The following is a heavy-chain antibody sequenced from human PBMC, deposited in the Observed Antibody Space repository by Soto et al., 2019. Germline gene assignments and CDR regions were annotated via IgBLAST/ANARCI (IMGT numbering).Heavy chain of an antibody. D-gene: IGHD6-13*01. CDR1: GFTFSSYT. J-gene: IGHJ6*02. CDR3: AKILFRSSRSANYYDYVGDV. CDR2: ISGSSSST. Sequence: PWWSLRLSCAASGFTFSSYTMNWFRQAPGKGLEWVSSISGSSSSTYYADSVKGRFTISRDNSKNTLYLQMNSLRAEDTAVYYCAKILFRSSRSANYYDYVGDVWGQGTTVT. V-gene: IGHV3-23*01.